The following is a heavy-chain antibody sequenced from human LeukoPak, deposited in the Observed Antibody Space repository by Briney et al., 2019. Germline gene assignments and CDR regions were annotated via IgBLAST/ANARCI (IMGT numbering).Heavy chain of an antibody. CDR1: GGSISSGSYY. CDR3: ARKDGDF. CDR2: IYTSGIT. J-gene: IGHJ4*02. Sequence: TPSETLSLTCTVSGGSISSGSYYWSWIRQPAGKGLEWIGRIYTSGITNYNPSLESRLTMSLDTSKNQISLRLSSVTAADTAVYYCARKDGDFWGQGTLVTVSS. V-gene: IGHV4-61*02.